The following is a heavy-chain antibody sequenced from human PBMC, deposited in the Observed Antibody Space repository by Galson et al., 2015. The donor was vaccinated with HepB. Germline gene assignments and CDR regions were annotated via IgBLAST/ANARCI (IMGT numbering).Heavy chain of an antibody. D-gene: IGHD6-13*01. CDR3: ARVNSGRAAAGTRRRDI. Sequence: SETLSLTCTVSGGSISSSSYYWGWIRQPPGKGPEWIGEINHSGSTNYNPSLKSRVTISVDTSKNQFSLKLSSVTAADTAVYYCARVNSGRAAAGTRRRDIWGQGTMVTVSS. CDR1: GGSISSSSYY. CDR2: INHSGST. J-gene: IGHJ3*02. V-gene: IGHV4-39*07.